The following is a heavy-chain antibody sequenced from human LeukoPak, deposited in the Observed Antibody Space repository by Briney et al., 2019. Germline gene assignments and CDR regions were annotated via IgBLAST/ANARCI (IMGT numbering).Heavy chain of an antibody. CDR3: ARGDGYNYGYYFDY. J-gene: IGHJ4*02. Sequence: GGSLRLSCAASGFTVSSNYMSWVRQAPGKGLEWVSVIYSGGSTYYADSVKGRFIISRHNSKNTLYLQMNSLRAEDTAVYYCARGDGYNYGYYFDYWGQGTLVTVSS. D-gene: IGHD5-24*01. CDR2: IYSGGST. V-gene: IGHV3-53*04. CDR1: GFTVSSNY.